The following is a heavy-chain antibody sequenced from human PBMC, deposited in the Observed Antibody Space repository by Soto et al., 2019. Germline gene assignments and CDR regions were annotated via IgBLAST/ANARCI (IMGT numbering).Heavy chain of an antibody. CDR3: AGWNYDY. Sequence: PGGTLRLSCAASGFTFRSYGMMSVRQSPGKRLEWVSAISQSAAGNTSSAASVKSRFTISRDDSKNTRYLQMYSLRPESTDQYDCAGWNYDYWGQGTQVTVSS. D-gene: IGHD1-7*01. CDR2: ISQSAAGNT. CDR1: GFTFRSYG. V-gene: IGHV3-23*01. J-gene: IGHJ4*02.